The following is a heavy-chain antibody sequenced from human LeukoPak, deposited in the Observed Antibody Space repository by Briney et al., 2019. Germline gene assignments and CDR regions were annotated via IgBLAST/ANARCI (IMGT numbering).Heavy chain of an antibody. CDR3: ARGDWVSMDV. V-gene: IGHV4-4*07. J-gene: IGHJ6*04. CDR1: GGTISSYY. Sequence: SETLSLTCTVSGGTISSYYWNWIRQPAGKGLEWIGRPYTTGSTNYNLSLKSRVTMSATSKSQFSLKLRSVTAADTAVYYCARGDWVSMDVWGKGTTVTISS. CDR2: PYTTGST. D-gene: IGHD2-21*01.